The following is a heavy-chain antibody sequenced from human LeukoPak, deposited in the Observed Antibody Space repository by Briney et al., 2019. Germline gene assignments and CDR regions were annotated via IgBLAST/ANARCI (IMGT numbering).Heavy chain of an antibody. CDR2: IYHSGST. J-gene: IGHJ4*02. V-gene: IGHV4-34*09. D-gene: IGHD5-12*01. Sequence: SQTLSLTCAVYGGSFSGYYWSWIRQPPGKGLEWIGYIYHSGSTYYNPSLKSRVTISVDTSKSQFSLNLSSVTAADTAVYYCARAHSGYDLDYWGQGALVTVSS. CDR3: ARAHSGYDLDY. CDR1: GGSFSGYY.